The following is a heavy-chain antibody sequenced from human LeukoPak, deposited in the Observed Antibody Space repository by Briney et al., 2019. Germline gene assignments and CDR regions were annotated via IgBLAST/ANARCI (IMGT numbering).Heavy chain of an antibody. CDR3: ARLDKGIKAAHFDY. CDR2: ISYSGST. J-gene: IGHJ4*02. V-gene: IGHV4-39*01. Sequence: KPSETLSLTCTVSGGSITSSDFNWGWIRQPPGKGLEWIGLISYSGSTYYNPSLKSRVTISVDTSKSHFSLKLSSVTAADTGIYYCARLDKGIKAAHFDYWGQGTLVTVSS. D-gene: IGHD6-25*01. CDR1: GGSITSSDFN.